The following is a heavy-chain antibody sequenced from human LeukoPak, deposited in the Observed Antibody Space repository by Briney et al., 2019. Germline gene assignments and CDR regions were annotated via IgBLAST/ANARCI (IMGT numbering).Heavy chain of an antibody. CDR3: ARGDYGDYAPPY. D-gene: IGHD4-17*01. V-gene: IGHV3-7*03. Sequence: PGGSLRLSCAASGFTLSSSWMSWVRQAPGKGLEWVANIKQDGSENYYVDSVKGRFTISRDNAKNTLYLQMNSLRAEDTAVYYCARGDYGDYAPPYWGQGTLVTVSS. J-gene: IGHJ4*02. CDR2: IKQDGSEN. CDR1: GFTLSSSW.